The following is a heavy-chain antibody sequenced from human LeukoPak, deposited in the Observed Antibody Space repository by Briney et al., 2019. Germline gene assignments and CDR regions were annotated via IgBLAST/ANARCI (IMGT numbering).Heavy chain of an antibody. V-gene: IGHV1-2*02. CDR3: AEYYYDSSGNSGVAFDI. CDR2: INPNSGGT. D-gene: IGHD3-22*01. Sequence: GASVKVSCKASGYTFTGYYMHWVRQAPGQGLEWMGWINPNSGGTNYAQKFQGRVTMTRDTSISTAYMELSRLRSDDTAVYYCAEYYYDSSGNSGVAFDIWGQGTMSPSLQ. CDR1: GYTFTGYY. J-gene: IGHJ3*02.